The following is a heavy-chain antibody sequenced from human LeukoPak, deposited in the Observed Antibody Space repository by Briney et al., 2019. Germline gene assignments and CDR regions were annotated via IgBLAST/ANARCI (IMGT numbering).Heavy chain of an antibody. Sequence: SVKVSCKASGGTFSSYAISWVRQAPGQGLEWMGGIIPIFGTANYAQKFQGRVTITADESTRTAYMELSSLRSEDTAVYYCAKGCSGGSCYSEGYFQHWGQGTLVTVSS. CDR1: GGTFSSYA. D-gene: IGHD2-15*01. V-gene: IGHV1-69*13. CDR3: AKGCSGGSCYSEGYFQH. CDR2: IIPIFGTA. J-gene: IGHJ1*01.